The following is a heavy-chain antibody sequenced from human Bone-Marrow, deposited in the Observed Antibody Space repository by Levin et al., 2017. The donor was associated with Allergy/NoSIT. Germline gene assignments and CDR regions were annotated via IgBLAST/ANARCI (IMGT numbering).Heavy chain of an antibody. Sequence: SETLSLTCTVSGDSISSGHYYWSWIRQPPGKGLEWIGHSYYSGTAYYNPSLKSRLTISVDTSQNRFSLNLSSVTAADTAVYYCARVRNAGGRGWFDSWGQGTLVTVSS. V-gene: IGHV4-31*03. J-gene: IGHJ5*01. CDR3: ARVRNAGGRGWFDS. D-gene: IGHD2-8*02. CDR1: GDSISSGHYY. CDR2: SYYSGTA.